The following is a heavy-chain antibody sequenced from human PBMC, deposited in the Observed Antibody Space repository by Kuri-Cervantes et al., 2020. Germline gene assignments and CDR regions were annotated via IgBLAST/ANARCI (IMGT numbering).Heavy chain of an antibody. V-gene: IGHV4-30-4*01. Sequence: SETLSLTCTVSGGSISSSTYYWSWIRQPPGKGLEWIGYIYYDGSTYYNPSLKSRLTIPVDTSKNQFSLRLSSVTAADTAVYYCARVPPRLSCGGDCYSGWFDPWGQGTLVTVSS. J-gene: IGHJ5*02. CDR1: GGSISSSTYY. D-gene: IGHD2-21*02. CDR3: ARVPPRLSCGGDCYSGWFDP. CDR2: IYYDGST.